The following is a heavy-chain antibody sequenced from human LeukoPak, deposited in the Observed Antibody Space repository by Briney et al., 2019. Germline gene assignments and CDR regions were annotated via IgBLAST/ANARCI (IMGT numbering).Heavy chain of an antibody. CDR1: GGTFVSYA. CDR2: IIPIFGTA. J-gene: IGHJ5*02. D-gene: IGHD3-22*01. CDR3: ARVSPYVDYYDSSGPT. Sequence: SVKVSCKASGGTFVSYAISWVRQAPGQGLEWMGGIIPIFGTANYAQKFQGRVTITADESTSTAYMELSSLRSEDTAVYYCARVSPYVDYYDSSGPTWGQGTLVTVSS. V-gene: IGHV1-69*01.